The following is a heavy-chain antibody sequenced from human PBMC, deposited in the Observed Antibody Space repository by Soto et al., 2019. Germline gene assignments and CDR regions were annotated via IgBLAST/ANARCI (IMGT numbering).Heavy chain of an antibody. Sequence: PGGSLRLSCAASGLTFSSYGMHWVRQAPGKGLEWVAVISYDGSNKYYADSVKGRFTISRDNSKNTLYLQMNSLRAEDTAVYYCAKPIQYSSSGPGGMDVWGQGTTVTVSS. J-gene: IGHJ6*02. D-gene: IGHD6-13*01. CDR2: ISYDGSNK. CDR3: AKPIQYSSSGPGGMDV. V-gene: IGHV3-30*18. CDR1: GLTFSSYG.